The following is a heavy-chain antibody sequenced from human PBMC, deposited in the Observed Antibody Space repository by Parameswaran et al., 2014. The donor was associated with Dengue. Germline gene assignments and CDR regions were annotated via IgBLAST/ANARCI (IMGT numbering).Heavy chain of an antibody. CDR3: ARDSHIYDILTGYYLPSDYYYYGMDV. CDR2: IYTSGST. Sequence: VRQAPGKGLEWIGRIYTSGSTNYNPSLKSRVTISVDTSKNQFSLKLSSVTAADTAVYYCARDSHIYDILTGYYLPSDYYYYGMDVWGQGTTVTVSS. D-gene: IGHD3-9*01. V-gene: IGHV4-61*02. J-gene: IGHJ6*02.